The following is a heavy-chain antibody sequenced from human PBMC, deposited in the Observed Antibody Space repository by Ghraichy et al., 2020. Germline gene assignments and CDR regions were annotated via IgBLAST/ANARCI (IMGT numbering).Heavy chain of an antibody. CDR1: GGSISSSSYY. Sequence: SETLTLTCTVSGGSISSSSYYWGWIRQPPGKGLEWIGSIYYSGSTYYNPSLKSRVTISVDTSKNQFSLKLSSVTAADTAVYYCASLFPDTAMVTAGADFDYWGQGTLVTVSS. J-gene: IGHJ4*02. CDR2: IYYSGST. D-gene: IGHD5-18*01. V-gene: IGHV4-39*01. CDR3: ASLFPDTAMVTAGADFDY.